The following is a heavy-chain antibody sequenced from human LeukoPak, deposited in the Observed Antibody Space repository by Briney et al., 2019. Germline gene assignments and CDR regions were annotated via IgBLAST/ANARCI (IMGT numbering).Heavy chain of an antibody. D-gene: IGHD3-3*02. CDR2: INHSGST. J-gene: IGHJ6*03. CDR3: ARAFYPGYYSYMAV. V-gene: IGHV4-34*01. CDR1: GGSFSGYY. Sequence: PSETLSLTCAVYGGSFSGYYWSWIRQPPGKGLEWIGEINHSGSTNYNPSLKSRVTISVDTSKNQFSLKLSSVTAADTAVYYCARAFYPGYYSYMAVWGKGTTVTISS.